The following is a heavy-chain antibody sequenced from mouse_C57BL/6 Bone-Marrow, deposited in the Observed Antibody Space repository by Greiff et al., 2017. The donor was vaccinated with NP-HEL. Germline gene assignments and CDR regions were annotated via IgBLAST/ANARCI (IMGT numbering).Heavy chain of an antibody. CDR1: GFTFSDYY. V-gene: IGHV5-16*01. CDR2: INYDGSST. CDR3: ARDRRSGSYYFDY. D-gene: IGHD3-2*02. J-gene: IGHJ2*01. Sequence: EVKLMESEGGLVQPGSSMKLSCTASGFTFSDYYMAWVRQVPEKGLEWVANINYDGSSTYYLDSLKSRFIISRDNAKNILYLQMSSLKSEDTATYYCARDRRSGSYYFDYWGQGTTLTVSS.